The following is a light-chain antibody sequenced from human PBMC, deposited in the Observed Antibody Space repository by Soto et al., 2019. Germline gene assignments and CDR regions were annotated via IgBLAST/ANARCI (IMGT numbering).Light chain of an antibody. CDR3: CSYAGSLVV. V-gene: IGLV2-23*01. Sequence: QSVLTQPASVSGSPGQSITISCTGTSSDVGSYNLVSWYQQHPGKAPKLMIYEGSKRPSGVSNRFSGPKSGNTASLTISGLQAEDEADYYCCSYAGSLVVFGGGTKLTVL. J-gene: IGLJ2*01. CDR2: EGS. CDR1: SSDVGSYNL.